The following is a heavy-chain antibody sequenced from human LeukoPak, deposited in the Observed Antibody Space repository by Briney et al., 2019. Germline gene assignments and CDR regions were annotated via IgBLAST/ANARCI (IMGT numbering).Heavy chain of an antibody. Sequence: GGSLRLSCAASGFIFNNFGMAWVRQAPGKGLGGVSTISGGGGGSTWYADSVKGRFTISGDNSKDTLYLHMSSLRAEDTAVYYCARLPCSRMGCSPNWFDPWGQGTQVTVSS. CDR1: GFIFNNFG. CDR3: ARLPCSRMGCSPNWFDP. V-gene: IGHV3-23*01. J-gene: IGHJ5*02. D-gene: IGHD2-2*01. CDR2: ISGGGGGST.